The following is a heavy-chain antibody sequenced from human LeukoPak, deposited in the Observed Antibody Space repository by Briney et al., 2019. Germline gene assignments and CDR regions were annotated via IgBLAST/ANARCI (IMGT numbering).Heavy chain of an antibody. Sequence: SGTLSLTCAVSGGSISSSNWWSWVRQPPGKGLEWIGEIYHSGSTNYNPSLKSRVTISVDKSKNQFSLKLSSVTAADTAVYYCARVILAAAGNRYYGMDVWGQGTTVTVSS. J-gene: IGHJ6*02. CDR1: GGSISSSNW. V-gene: IGHV4-4*02. CDR3: ARVILAAAGNRYYGMDV. D-gene: IGHD6-13*01. CDR2: IYHSGST.